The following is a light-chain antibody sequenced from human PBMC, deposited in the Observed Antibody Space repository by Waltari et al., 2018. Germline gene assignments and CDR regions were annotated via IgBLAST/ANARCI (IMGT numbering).Light chain of an antibody. J-gene: IGLJ3*02. CDR1: SPNIGGND. Sequence: QSLLTQPPSLSAAPGQRVTIYCSGTSPNIGGNDVFWYQQFPGKAPRLPIYDANRRPSGIPDRFPGSKSATSASLAISRLQTGDEADYYCGTWDSSLAVWMFGGGTRLTVL. CDR3: GTWDSSLAVWM. V-gene: IGLV1-51*02. CDR2: DAN.